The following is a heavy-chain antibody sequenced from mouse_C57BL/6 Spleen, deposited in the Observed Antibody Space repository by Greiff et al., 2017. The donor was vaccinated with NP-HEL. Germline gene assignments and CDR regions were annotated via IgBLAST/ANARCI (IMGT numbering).Heavy chain of an antibody. CDR2: ISSGSSTI. Sequence: EVQLVESGGGLVKPGGSLKLSCAASGFTFSDYGMHWVRQAPEKGLEWVAYISSGSSTIYYVDTVKGRFTIPRDNAKNTLCLQMTSLRSEDTAMYYCARGGTWDYWGQGTTLTVSS. CDR3: ARGGTWDY. CDR1: GFTFSDYG. J-gene: IGHJ2*01. V-gene: IGHV5-17*01. D-gene: IGHD3-3*01.